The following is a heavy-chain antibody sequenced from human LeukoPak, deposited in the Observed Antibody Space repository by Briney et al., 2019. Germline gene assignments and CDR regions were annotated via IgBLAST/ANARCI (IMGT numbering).Heavy chain of an antibody. D-gene: IGHD2-2*01. J-gene: IGHJ3*02. Sequence: ASVKVSCKASGGTFSSYAISWVRQAPGQGLEWMGGIIPIFGTANYAQKFQGRVTITADESTSIAYMELSSLRSEDTAVYYCARDRQGNVVPAAFDIWGQGTMVTVSS. CDR3: ARDRQGNVVPAAFDI. CDR1: GGTFSSYA. CDR2: IIPIFGTA. V-gene: IGHV1-69*13.